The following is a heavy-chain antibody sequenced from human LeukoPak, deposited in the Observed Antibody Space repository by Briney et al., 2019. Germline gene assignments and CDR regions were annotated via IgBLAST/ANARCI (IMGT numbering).Heavy chain of an antibody. Sequence: SETLSLTCTVSGGSISSSSYYWGWIRQPPGKGLEWIGSIYYSGSTYYNPSLKSRVTISVDTSKNQFSLKLSSVTAADTAVYYCAGIPLPYDFWSGYYLAYFDYWGQGTLVTVSS. CDR1: GGSISSSSYY. J-gene: IGHJ4*02. D-gene: IGHD3-3*01. CDR2: IYYSGST. CDR3: AGIPLPYDFWSGYYLAYFDY. V-gene: IGHV4-39*01.